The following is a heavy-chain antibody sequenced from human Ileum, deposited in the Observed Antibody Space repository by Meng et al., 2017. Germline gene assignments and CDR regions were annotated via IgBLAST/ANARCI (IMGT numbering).Heavy chain of an antibody. V-gene: IGHV4-4*02. CDR2: ISHSGSA. D-gene: IGHD4-23*01. J-gene: IGHJ4*02. CDR3: ARHGGYSQDF. Sequence: QVPVQESGPGLVRPSGTLSLPCAVSSGSISSNTYWSWVRQPPGKGLEWIGQISHSGSAYYNPSLKSRVTMSVDKSKSQFSLMLTSVTAADTAIYYCARHGGYSQDFWGQGTLVTVSS. CDR1: SGSISSNTY.